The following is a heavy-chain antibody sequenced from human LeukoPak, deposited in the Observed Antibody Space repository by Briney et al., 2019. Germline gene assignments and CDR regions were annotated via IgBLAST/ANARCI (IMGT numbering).Heavy chain of an antibody. V-gene: IGHV4-34*01. CDR3: ARGTRSGYSYGYYYYGMDV. J-gene: IGHJ6*02. Sequence: PSETLSLTCAVYGGSFSGHYWSWIRQPPGKGLEWIGEINHSGSTNYNPSLKSRVTISVDTSKNQFSLKLSSVTAADTAVYYCARGTRSGYSYGYYYYGMDVWGQGTTVTVSS. CDR1: GGSFSGHY. CDR2: INHSGST. D-gene: IGHD5-18*01.